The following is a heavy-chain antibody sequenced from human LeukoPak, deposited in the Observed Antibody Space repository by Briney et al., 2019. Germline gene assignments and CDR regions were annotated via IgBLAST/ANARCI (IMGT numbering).Heavy chain of an antibody. V-gene: IGHV4-59*12. Sequence: SETLSLTCTVSGGSISSYYWSWIRQPPGKGLEWIGYIYYSGSTNYNPSLKSRVTISVDTSKNQFSLKLSSVTAADTAVYYCASDRGYSGSSRFDYWGQGTLVTVSS. CDR3: ASDRGYSGSSRFDY. J-gene: IGHJ4*02. CDR2: IYYSGST. CDR1: GGSISSYY. D-gene: IGHD6-6*01.